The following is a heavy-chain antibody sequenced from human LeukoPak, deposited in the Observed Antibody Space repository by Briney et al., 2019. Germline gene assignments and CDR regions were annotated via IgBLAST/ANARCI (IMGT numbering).Heavy chain of an antibody. CDR2: VNRDGSST. J-gene: IGHJ2*01. D-gene: IGHD2/OR15-2a*01. CDR1: GFTFSDYW. Sequence: GGSLRLSCAASGFTFSDYWMHWVRQAPGKGLVWVSRVNRDGSSTSYADSVKGRFTVSRDNAKNTLSLQMNSLRAEDTDTAVYYCARSSRSGTTSGTYGYFDLWGRGTLVTVSS. CDR3: ARSSRSGTTSGTYGYFDL. V-gene: IGHV3-74*01.